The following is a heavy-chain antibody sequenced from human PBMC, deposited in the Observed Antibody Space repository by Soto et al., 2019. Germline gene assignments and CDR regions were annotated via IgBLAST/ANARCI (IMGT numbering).Heavy chain of an antibody. D-gene: IGHD1-1*01. V-gene: IGHV3-30*18. CDR2: ISYDGSNK. J-gene: IGHJ4*02. CDR1: GFTFSSYG. Sequence: GGSLRLSCAASGFTFSSYGMHWVRQAPGKGLEWVAVISYDGSNKYYADSVKGRFTISRDNSKNTLYLQMNSLRAEDTAVYYCAKVFRAPYNWNDVGYFDYWVQGTLVTVSS. CDR3: AKVFRAPYNWNDVGYFDY.